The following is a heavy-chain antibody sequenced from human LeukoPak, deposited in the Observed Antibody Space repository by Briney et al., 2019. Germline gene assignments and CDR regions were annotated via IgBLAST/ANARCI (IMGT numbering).Heavy chain of an antibody. V-gene: IGHV4-4*07. J-gene: IGHJ4*02. CDR3: ARQSHGSSWYAKLFDY. Sequence: PSETLSLTCTVSDGSITSYYWSWIRQPAGKGLEWIGRIYPSGTTYYNPSLKSRVTMSVDTSKNQFSLRLTSVTAADTAVYYCARQSHGSSWYAKLFDYWGQGTLVTVSS. CDR2: IYPSGTT. D-gene: IGHD6-13*01. CDR1: DGSITSYY.